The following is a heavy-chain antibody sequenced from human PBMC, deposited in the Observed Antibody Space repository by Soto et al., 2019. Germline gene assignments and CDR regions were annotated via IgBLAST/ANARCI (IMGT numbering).Heavy chain of an antibody. Sequence: GRARRLSSAAAGFTFSSFGMHWVRQAPGKGLEWVAVIWYDGSNKYYADSVKGRFTISRDNSKNPLYLQMNSLRAEDTAVYYCAKGGWGSYIDYWGQGT. CDR3: AKGGWGSYIDY. J-gene: IGHJ4*02. V-gene: IGHV3-33*06. CDR2: IWYDGSNK. CDR1: GFTFSSFG. D-gene: IGHD3-16*01.